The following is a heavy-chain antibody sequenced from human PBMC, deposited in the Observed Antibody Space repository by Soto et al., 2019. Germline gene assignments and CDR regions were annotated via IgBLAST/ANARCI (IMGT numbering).Heavy chain of an antibody. Sequence: QVQLVQSGAEVKKPGSSVKVACKASGGTFSSYTISWVRQAPGQGLEWMGRIIPILGIANYAQKFQGRVTITADKSTSTAFMELSSLRSEDTAVYYCARDSATPFDYWGQGTLVTVSS. V-gene: IGHV1-69*08. CDR1: GGTFSSYT. J-gene: IGHJ4*02. CDR3: ARDSATPFDY. CDR2: IIPILGIA. D-gene: IGHD2-15*01.